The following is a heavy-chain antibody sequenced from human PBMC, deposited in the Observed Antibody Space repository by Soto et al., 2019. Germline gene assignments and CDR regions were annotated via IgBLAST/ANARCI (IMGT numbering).Heavy chain of an antibody. V-gene: IGHV1-18*01. D-gene: IGHD7-27*01. J-gene: IGHJ4*02. CDR3: ARYPSRVTGATFVDY. CDR2: ISAYNGNT. Sequence: QVQLVQSGAEVKKPGASVKVSCKASGYTFTSYGISWVRQAPGQGLEWMGWISAYNGNTNYAQKLQGRVTMTTHTSTSTAYMELRSLRSDDTAMYYCARYPSRVTGATFVDYWGQGTLVTVSS. CDR1: GYTFTSYG.